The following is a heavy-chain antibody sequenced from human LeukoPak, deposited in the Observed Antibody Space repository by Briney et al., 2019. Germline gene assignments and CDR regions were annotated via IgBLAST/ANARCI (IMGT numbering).Heavy chain of an antibody. Sequence: GGSLRLSCAASGFTFSSYSMTWVRQAPGKGLEWVSSISSSSYIYYADSVKGRFTISRDNAKNSLYLQMNSLRAEDTAVYYCARGTAMVPTYYYYGMDVWGQGTTVTVSS. V-gene: IGHV3-21*01. D-gene: IGHD5-18*01. CDR3: ARGTAMVPTYYYYGMDV. J-gene: IGHJ6*02. CDR1: GFTFSSYS. CDR2: ISSSSYI.